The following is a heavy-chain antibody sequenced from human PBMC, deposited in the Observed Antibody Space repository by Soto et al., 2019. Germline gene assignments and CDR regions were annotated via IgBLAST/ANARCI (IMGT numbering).Heavy chain of an antibody. CDR2: ISYSGYT. CDR1: GGSFSGYY. CDR3: ARPARQGTVAGDF. D-gene: IGHD6-19*01. V-gene: IGHV4-34*01. J-gene: IGHJ4*02. Sequence: PSETLSLTCAVYGGSFSGYYWSWIRQPPGKGLEWIGSISYSGYTNYNASLKSRVTISVDTSRNQFSLKLSSVTAADTAVYYCARPARQGTVAGDFWGQGTLVTVSS.